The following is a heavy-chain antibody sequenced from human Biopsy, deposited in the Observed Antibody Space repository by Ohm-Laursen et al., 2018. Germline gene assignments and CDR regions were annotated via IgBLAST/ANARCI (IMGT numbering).Heavy chain of an antibody. D-gene: IGHD3-10*01. CDR3: ARDRYYGSENYFSHYNMDV. CDR2: IWHDGTDK. CDR1: GFTFSGYG. J-gene: IGHJ6*03. Sequence: SLRLSCAASGFTFSGYGMHWVRQAPGKGLAWVAVIWHDGTDKFYADSVKGRFTISRDNSKNTLYLHMNSLRAADTAVYYCARDRYYGSENYFSHYNMDVWGQGTTVTVSS. V-gene: IGHV3-33*01.